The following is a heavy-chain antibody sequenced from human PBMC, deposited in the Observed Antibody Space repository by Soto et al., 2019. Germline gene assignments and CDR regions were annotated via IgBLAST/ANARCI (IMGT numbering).Heavy chain of an antibody. D-gene: IGHD1-7*01. J-gene: IGHJ4*02. CDR2: INHSGST. V-gene: IGHV4-34*01. Sequence: PSGTLSLTCAVYGGSFSGYYWTWIRQPPGKGLEWIGEINHSGSTNYNPSLKSRVTISVDTSKNQFSLKLSSVTAAYTAEDYCARGHGRNYKNRGKGNLLTV. CDR1: GGSFSGYY. CDR3: ARGHGRNYKN.